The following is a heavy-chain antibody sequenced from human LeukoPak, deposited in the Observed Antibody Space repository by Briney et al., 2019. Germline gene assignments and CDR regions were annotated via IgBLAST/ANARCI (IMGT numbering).Heavy chain of an antibody. J-gene: IGHJ6*04. V-gene: IGHV3-48*01. CDR3: ARDLTTAPDV. D-gene: IGHD4-11*01. CDR2: ISSSSSTI. Sequence: GGSLRLSCAASGFTFSSYSMNWVRQAPGKGLEWVSYISSSSSTIYYADSVKGRFTISRDNAKNSLYLQMNSLRAEDTAVYYCARDLTTAPDVWGKGTTVTVSS. CDR1: GFTFSSYS.